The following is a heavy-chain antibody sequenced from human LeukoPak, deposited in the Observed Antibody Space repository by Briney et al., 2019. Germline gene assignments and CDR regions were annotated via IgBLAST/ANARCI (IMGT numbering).Heavy chain of an antibody. V-gene: IGHV3-48*03. CDR2: ISSSGSTI. J-gene: IGHJ3*02. CDR3: AVLRGYYYDSSGYYRHDAFDI. D-gene: IGHD3-22*01. Sequence: GGSLRLSCAASGFTFSSYEMNWVRQAPGKGLAWVSYISSSGSTIYYADSVKGRFTISRDNAKNSLYPQMNSLRAEDTAVYYCAVLRGYYYDSSGYYRHDAFDIWGQGTMVTVSS. CDR1: GFTFSSYE.